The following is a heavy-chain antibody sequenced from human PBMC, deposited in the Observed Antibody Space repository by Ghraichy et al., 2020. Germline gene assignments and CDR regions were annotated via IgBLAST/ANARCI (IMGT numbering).Heavy chain of an antibody. J-gene: IGHJ1*01. V-gene: IGHV1-18*01. CDR2: ISGYNGNT. Sequence: ASVKVSCKASGYTFINYGIIWVRQAPGQGLEWMGRISGYNGNTNYGQKLQGRVTLTTDTSTSTAYMELRSLRSDDTAVYYCARENEYYGSGSYLPHWGQGTLVTVSS. CDR3: ARENEYYGSGSYLPH. D-gene: IGHD3-10*01. CDR1: GYTFINYG.